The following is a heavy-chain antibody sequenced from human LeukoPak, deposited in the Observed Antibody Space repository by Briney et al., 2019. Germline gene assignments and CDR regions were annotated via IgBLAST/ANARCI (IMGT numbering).Heavy chain of an antibody. V-gene: IGHV3-53*01. CDR2: MYSGSDT. CDR1: GFTVSSTY. D-gene: IGHD1-1*01. Sequence: GGSLRLSCAAFGFTVSSTYMSWVRQAPGKGLEWVSVMYSGSDTYYADSAKGRFTISIDSSKNTLFLQMNSLRAEDTAVYYCARHPGGRQLNWGQGTLVTVSS. CDR3: ARHPGGRQLN. J-gene: IGHJ4*02.